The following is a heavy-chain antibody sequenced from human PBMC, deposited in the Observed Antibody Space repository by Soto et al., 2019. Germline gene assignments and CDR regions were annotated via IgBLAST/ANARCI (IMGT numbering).Heavy chain of an antibody. V-gene: IGHV1-69*12. D-gene: IGHD2-2*01. CDR3: ARETARQQVGGNYSCGIDV. J-gene: IGHJ6*02. CDR1: GGTFGNSA. CDR2: SIHIFPTP. Sequence: QVQLVQSGAEGKKPGSSVTVSGKASGGTFGNSAISWVRQAPGQGLEWMGGSIHIFPTPDYAQKFQVRVTITADESTSTAYMKLTSLRSEDTAVYYCARETARQQVGGNYSCGIDVWGQGTMVTVSS.